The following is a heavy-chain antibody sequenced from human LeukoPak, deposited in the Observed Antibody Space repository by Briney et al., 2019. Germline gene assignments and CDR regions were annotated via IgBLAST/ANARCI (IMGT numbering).Heavy chain of an antibody. Sequence: SETLSLTCTVSGDSINNYYWSWIRQTPEKGLEWVGYIYYSGSTNYNPSLKSRVTISVDTSKNQFSLKLSSVTTADTAVYYCARVCAEHYYYGSGNQDAFDIWGQGTMVTVSS. J-gene: IGHJ3*02. V-gene: IGHV4-59*01. D-gene: IGHD3-10*01. CDR2: IYYSGST. CDR1: GDSINNYY. CDR3: ARVCAEHYYYGSGNQDAFDI.